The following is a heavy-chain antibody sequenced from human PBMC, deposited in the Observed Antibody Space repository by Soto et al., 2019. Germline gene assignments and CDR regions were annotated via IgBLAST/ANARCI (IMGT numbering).Heavy chain of an antibody. CDR1: GFTFSSYS. D-gene: IGHD3-10*01. J-gene: IGHJ4*02. V-gene: IGHV3-21*03. CDR3: AFYSSVSYFRSFYFGS. Sequence: EVQLVESGGGLVKPGGSLRLSCAAPGFTFSSYSMNWVRQAPGKGLEWVSSITSHNYYIYYADSVKGRFTISRDNAKSSMYLQMNSLRAEDTAVYYCAFYSSVSYFRSFYFGSWGQETLVTVST. CDR2: ITSHNYYI.